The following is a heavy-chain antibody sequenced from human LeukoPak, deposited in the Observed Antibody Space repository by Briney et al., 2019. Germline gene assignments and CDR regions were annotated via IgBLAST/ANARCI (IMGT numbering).Heavy chain of an antibody. V-gene: IGHV4-59*01. J-gene: IGHJ4*02. CDR1: GGSIGSYY. D-gene: IGHD6-19*01. Sequence: SETLSLTCTVSGGSIGSYYWSWIRQPPGKGLEWIGYIYYSGSTNYNPSLKSRVTISVDTSKNQFSLKLSSVTAADTAVYYCARGIRSGSQDYWGQGTLVTVSS. CDR3: ARGIRSGSQDY. CDR2: IYYSGST.